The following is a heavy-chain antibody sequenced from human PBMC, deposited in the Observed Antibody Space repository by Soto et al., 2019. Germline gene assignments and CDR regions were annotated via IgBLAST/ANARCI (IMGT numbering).Heavy chain of an antibody. V-gene: IGHV4-59*01. CDR2: ISYSGTT. CDR3: ARRYGASFDY. Sequence: SETLSLTCTVSGGSISSYYWSWIRQPPGKGLEWIGYISYSGTTSYSPSLKSRVAISLDTSKNQFSLKLSSVTAADTAVYYCARRYGASFDYWGQGTLVTVSS. J-gene: IGHJ4*02. D-gene: IGHD4-17*01. CDR1: GGSISSYY.